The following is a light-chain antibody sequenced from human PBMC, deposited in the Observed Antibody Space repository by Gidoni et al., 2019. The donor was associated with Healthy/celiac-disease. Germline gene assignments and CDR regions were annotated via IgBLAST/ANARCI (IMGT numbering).Light chain of an antibody. V-gene: IGKV3-11*01. Sequence: DIVLTQSPATLSLSPGERATLSCRASQSVSSYLAWYQQKPGQAPRLLIYDASNRATGIPARFSGSGAGTDFTLTIRSLEPEDFAVYYCQQRSNWPLLTFXGXTKVEIK. CDR2: DAS. CDR1: QSVSSY. J-gene: IGKJ4*01. CDR3: QQRSNWPLLT.